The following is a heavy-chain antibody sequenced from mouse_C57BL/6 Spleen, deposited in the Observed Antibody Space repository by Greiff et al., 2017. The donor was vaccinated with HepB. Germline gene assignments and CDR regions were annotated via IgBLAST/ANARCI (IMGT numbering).Heavy chain of an antibody. D-gene: IGHD1-1*01. CDR2: IFPERGNT. J-gene: IGHJ2*01. Sequence: VQLQRSGPELVKPGASVKISCKASGYSFTSYYIHGVKQRPGKGLGGIGWIFPERGNTKYNEKFKGKATLTANTSSSTAYMQLSSLTSEDSAVDYCARFTTVEYFDYWGQGTTLTVSS. CDR3: ARFTTVEYFDY. V-gene: IGHV1-66*01. CDR1: GYSFTSYY.